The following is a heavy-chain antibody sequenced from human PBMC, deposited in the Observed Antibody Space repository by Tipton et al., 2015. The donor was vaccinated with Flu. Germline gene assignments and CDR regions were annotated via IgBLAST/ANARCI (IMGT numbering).Heavy chain of an antibody. CDR3: ARDRVGDYSGFDP. J-gene: IGHJ5*02. D-gene: IGHD4-17*01. CDR2: IYTSGST. V-gene: IGHV4-61*02. CDR1: GGSISSGSYY. Sequence: TLSLTCTVSGGSISSGSYYWSWIRQPAGKGLEWIGRIYTSGSTNYNPSLKSRVTISVDTSKNQFSLKLSSVTAADTAVYYCARDRVGDYSGFDPWGQGTLVTASS.